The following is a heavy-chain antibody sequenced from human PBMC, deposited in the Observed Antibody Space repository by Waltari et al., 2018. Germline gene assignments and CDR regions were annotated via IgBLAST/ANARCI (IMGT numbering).Heavy chain of an antibody. CDR2: IAYYGSDE. Sequence: QVQLVESGGGVVHPGRSLRLSCEASGFTFSYHAMHWVRQAPGQCLEWVAGIAYYGSDEYYADAVRGRFTISRDDSKDTVNLQMNSLRPEDTAVYYCARDGPLQIQSWYSFDYWGQGTLVTVSS. CDR1: GFTFSYHA. V-gene: IGHV3-30*07. D-gene: IGHD5-18*01. CDR3: ARDGPLQIQSWYSFDY. J-gene: IGHJ4*02.